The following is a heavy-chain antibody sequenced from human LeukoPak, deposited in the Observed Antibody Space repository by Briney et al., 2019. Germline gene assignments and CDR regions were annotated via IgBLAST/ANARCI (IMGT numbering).Heavy chain of an antibody. CDR2: INPNSGGT. V-gene: IGHV1-2*06. CDR3: ARVQLRFLEWLLYP. D-gene: IGHD3-3*01. Sequence: EASVKVSCKASGYTFTGYYMHWVRQAPGQGLEWMGRINPNSGGTNYAQKFQGRVTMTRDTSISTAYMELSRLRSDDTAVYYCARVQLRFLEWLLYPWGQGTLVTVSS. CDR1: GYTFTGYY. J-gene: IGHJ5*02.